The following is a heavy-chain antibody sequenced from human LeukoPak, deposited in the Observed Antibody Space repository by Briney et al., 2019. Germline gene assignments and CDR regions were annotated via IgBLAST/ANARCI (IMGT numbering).Heavy chain of an antibody. CDR3: AKAPNVYSYGYYFDY. Sequence: GGSLRLSCAASGFTFSSYGMHWVRQAPGKGLEWVAFIRYDGSNKYYADSVKGRFTISRDNSKNTLYLQMNSLRAEDTAVYYCAKAPNVYSYGYYFDYWGQGTLVTVSS. V-gene: IGHV3-30*02. CDR1: GFTFSSYG. J-gene: IGHJ4*02. CDR2: IRYDGSNK. D-gene: IGHD5-18*01.